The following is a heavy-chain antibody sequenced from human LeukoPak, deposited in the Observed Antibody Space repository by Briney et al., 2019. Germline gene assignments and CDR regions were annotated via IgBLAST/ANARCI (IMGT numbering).Heavy chain of an antibody. D-gene: IGHD3-3*01. CDR1: GYTLTSYD. J-gene: IGHJ5*02. CDR3: ARTYYDFWSGYSLVYNWFDP. CDR2: MNPNSGNT. Sequence: ASVKVSCKVSGYTLTSYDINWVRQATGQGLEWMGWMNPNSGNTGYAQKFQGRVTITRNTSINTAYMELSSLRSEDTAVYYCARTYYDFWSGYSLVYNWFDPWGQGTLVTVSS. V-gene: IGHV1-8*03.